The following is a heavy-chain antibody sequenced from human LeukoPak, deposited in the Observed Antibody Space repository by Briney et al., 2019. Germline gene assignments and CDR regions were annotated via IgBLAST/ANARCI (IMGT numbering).Heavy chain of an antibody. V-gene: IGHV4-59*08. D-gene: IGHD5-18*01. J-gene: IGHJ3*02. Sequence: SETLSLTCTVAGGSISSYYWRWIRQPAGKGRGWIGYIYYSGSTNYNPSLTSRVTISVDTSKNQFSLKLSSVTAADTAVYYCARQEGSYGPDAFDIWGQGTMVTVSS. CDR1: GGSISSYY. CDR2: IYYSGST. CDR3: ARQEGSYGPDAFDI.